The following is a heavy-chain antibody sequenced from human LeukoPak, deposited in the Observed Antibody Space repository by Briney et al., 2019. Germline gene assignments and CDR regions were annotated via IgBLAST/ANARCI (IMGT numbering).Heavy chain of an antibody. CDR1: GGSIGTSY. V-gene: IGHV4-59*08. CDR2: IYYNGAT. CDR3: ARGGGYTKGFDY. J-gene: IGHJ4*02. Sequence: SETLSLTCSVSGGSIGTSYWSWIRQPPGKGLEWIGYIYYNGATNYNPSLKTRVTISLDTPKNQFSLKLKSVTASDTAVYYCARGGGYTKGFDYWGQGTLVTVFS. D-gene: IGHD5-24*01.